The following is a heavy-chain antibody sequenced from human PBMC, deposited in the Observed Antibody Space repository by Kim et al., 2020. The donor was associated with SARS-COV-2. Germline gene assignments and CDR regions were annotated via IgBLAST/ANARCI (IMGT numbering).Heavy chain of an antibody. D-gene: IGHD5-12*01. CDR3: ARALGMSGYDFAWDYYYYGMDV. Sequence: SQTLSLTCAISGDSVSSNSAAWNWIRQSPSRGLEWLGRTYYRSKWYNDYAVSVKSRITINPDTSKNQFSLQLNSVTPEDTAVYYCARALGMSGYDFAWDYYYYGMDVWGQGTTVTVSS. CDR1: GDSVSSNSAA. V-gene: IGHV6-1*01. J-gene: IGHJ6*02. CDR2: TYYRSKWYN.